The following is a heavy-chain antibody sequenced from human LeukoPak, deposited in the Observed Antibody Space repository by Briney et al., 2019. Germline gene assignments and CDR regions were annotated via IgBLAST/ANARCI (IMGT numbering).Heavy chain of an antibody. Sequence: SETLSLTCTVSGASITGRYWGWIRQPPGKGLEWIGYVFHTGRDADYNPSLKNRVTISVDTSKNQFSLRLSSVIPSDTAVYYCARGHHDYAYWGQGALVTASS. J-gene: IGHJ4*02. CDR3: ARGHHDYAY. D-gene: IGHD5-12*01. CDR1: GASITGRY. V-gene: IGHV4-59*11. CDR2: VFHTGRDA.